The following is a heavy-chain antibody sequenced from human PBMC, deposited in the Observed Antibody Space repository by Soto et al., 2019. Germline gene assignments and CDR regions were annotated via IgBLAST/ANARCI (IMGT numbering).Heavy chain of an antibody. CDR3: ARGSDTAMGGY. J-gene: IGHJ4*02. D-gene: IGHD5-18*01. Sequence: QVQLVQSGAEVKEPGASVKVSCKASGYTFTSYTIHWVRQAPGQRLGWMGWINAGNGNTKYSQKFQGRVTITRDTSASTAYMELSSLISEDTAVFYCARGSDTAMGGYWGQGTLVTVSS. V-gene: IGHV1-3*01. CDR2: INAGNGNT. CDR1: GYTFTSYT.